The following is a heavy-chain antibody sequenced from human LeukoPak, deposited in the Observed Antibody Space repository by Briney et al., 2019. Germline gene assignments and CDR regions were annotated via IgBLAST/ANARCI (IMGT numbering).Heavy chain of an antibody. D-gene: IGHD1-7*01. J-gene: IGHJ4*02. CDR3: ARGGYNWNSRPDY. CDR1: GFTVSSNY. Sequence: GGSLRLSCAASGFTVSSNYMSWVRQAPGKGLEWVSVIYSGGSTYYADSVKGRFTISRDNSKSTLYLQMNSLRAEDTAVYYCARGGYNWNSRPDYWGQGTLVTVSS. CDR2: IYSGGST. V-gene: IGHV3-66*01.